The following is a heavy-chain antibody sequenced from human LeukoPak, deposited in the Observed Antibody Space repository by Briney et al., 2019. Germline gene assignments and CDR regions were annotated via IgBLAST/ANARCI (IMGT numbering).Heavy chain of an antibody. CDR3: ARRLAVSGYD. CDR1: GGSISSSSYY. D-gene: IGHD3-3*01. Sequence: SATMSLTCTVSGGSISSSSYYWGWIRQPPGKGLEWIGSIYYSGSTYYNPSLKSLVTISVDTSKNQSSLKLSSVTAADTAVYYCARRLAVSGYDWGQGTLVTVSS. V-gene: IGHV4-39*01. CDR2: IYYSGST. J-gene: IGHJ4*02.